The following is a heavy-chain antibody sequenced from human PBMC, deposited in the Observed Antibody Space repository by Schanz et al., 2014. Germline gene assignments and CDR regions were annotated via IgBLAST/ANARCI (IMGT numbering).Heavy chain of an antibody. V-gene: IGHV3-23*04. J-gene: IGHJ4*02. D-gene: IGHD3-22*01. Sequence: EVQLVESGGGLVQPGGSLRLSCSASGFTFSTFAMHWVRQAPGKGLEWVSAISGSGGSTYYADSVKGRFTISRDNSKNTLFLQMNSLRVEDSAIYYCAKDISDTSGKDDYWGQGTLVTVSS. CDR2: ISGSGGST. CDR3: AKDISDTSGKDDY. CDR1: GFTFSTFA.